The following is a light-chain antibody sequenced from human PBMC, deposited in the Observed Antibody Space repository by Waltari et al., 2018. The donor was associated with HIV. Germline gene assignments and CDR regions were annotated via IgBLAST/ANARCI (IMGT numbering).Light chain of an antibody. V-gene: IGKV1-5*03. Sequence: IQLTQSPYSLSASIGERVTITCRASQSVSVYLAWYRQKPGKAPELLIYKMFYLERGVSSRFSGSGSGTDFTLTINSLQPEDFGTYYCQQYESFPFTFGPGTKVD. CDR1: QSVSVY. CDR3: QQYESFPFT. J-gene: IGKJ3*01. CDR2: KMF.